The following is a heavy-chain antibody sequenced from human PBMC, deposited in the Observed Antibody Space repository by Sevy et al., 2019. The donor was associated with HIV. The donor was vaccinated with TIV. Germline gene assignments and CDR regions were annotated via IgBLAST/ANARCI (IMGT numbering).Heavy chain of an antibody. J-gene: IGHJ3*02. CDR3: AKGASITMIVVVILGGDAFDI. V-gene: IGHV3-23*01. Sequence: GGSLRLSCAASGFTFSSYAMSWVRQAPGKGLEWVSAISGSGGSTYYADSVKGRFTISRDNSKNTLYLQMNSLRAEDTAVYYCAKGASITMIVVVILGGDAFDIWGQRTMVTVSS. CDR1: GFTFSSYA. D-gene: IGHD3-22*01. CDR2: ISGSGGST.